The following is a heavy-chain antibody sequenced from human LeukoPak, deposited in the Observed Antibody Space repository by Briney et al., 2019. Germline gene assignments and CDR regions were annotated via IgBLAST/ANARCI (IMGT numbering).Heavy chain of an antibody. CDR2: INPNSGGT. CDR3: ARDHTYCGGDCHDY. Sequence: ASVKVSCKASGYTFTGYYMHWVRQAPGQGLEWMGWINPNSGGTNYAQKFQGRVTMTRDTSISTAYTELSRLRSDDTAVYYCARDHTYCGGDCHDYWGQGTLVTVSS. J-gene: IGHJ4*02. V-gene: IGHV1-2*02. CDR1: GYTFTGYY. D-gene: IGHD2-21*02.